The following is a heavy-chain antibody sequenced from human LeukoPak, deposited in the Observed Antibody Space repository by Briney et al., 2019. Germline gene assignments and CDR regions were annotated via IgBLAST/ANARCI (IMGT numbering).Heavy chain of an antibody. J-gene: IGHJ6*03. CDR3: AKVSSPVTLGYSYGYEVPYYYYMDV. V-gene: IGHV3-23*01. Sequence: GGSLRLSCEASGFTYSNYAMNWVRQAPGKGLEWVSAITGSGYYTYYADSVKGRFTISRDNSKNTLYLQMNNLRAEDTAVYYCAKVSSPVTLGYSYGYEVPYYYYMDVWGKGTTVTVSS. CDR2: ITGSGYYT. D-gene: IGHD5-18*01. CDR1: GFTYSNYA.